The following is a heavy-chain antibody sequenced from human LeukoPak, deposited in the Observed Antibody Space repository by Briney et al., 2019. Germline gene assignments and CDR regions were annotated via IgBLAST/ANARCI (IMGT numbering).Heavy chain of an antibody. CDR3: ARGPGGGATSGYFQH. CDR2: MYSAGST. V-gene: IGHV3-53*01. J-gene: IGHJ1*01. CDR1: GFTVSSNY. D-gene: IGHD1-26*01. Sequence: PGGSLRLSFAASGFTVSSNYMTWVRQAPGKGPECVSVMYSAGSTYYTDSVKGRFTSSRDNSKNILYLQMSNLRVEDTAVYYCARGPGGGATSGYFQHWGQGTLVTVSS.